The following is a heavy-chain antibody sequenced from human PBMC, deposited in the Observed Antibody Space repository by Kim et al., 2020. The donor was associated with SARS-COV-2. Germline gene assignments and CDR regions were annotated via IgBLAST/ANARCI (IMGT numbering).Heavy chain of an antibody. Sequence: SETLSLTCTVSGGSISSYYWSWIRQPPGKGLEWIGYIYYSGSNNYNPSLKSRVTISVDTSKNQFSLKLSSVTAADTAVYYCARGGPDDYGDPGDAFDIWGQGTMVTVSS. CDR3: ARGGPDDYGDPGDAFDI. CDR2: IYYSGSN. CDR1: GGSISSYY. J-gene: IGHJ3*02. D-gene: IGHD4-17*01. V-gene: IGHV4-59*13.